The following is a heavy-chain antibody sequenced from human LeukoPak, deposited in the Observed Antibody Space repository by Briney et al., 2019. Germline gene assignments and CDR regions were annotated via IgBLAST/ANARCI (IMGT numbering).Heavy chain of an antibody. CDR2: IYYSVST. J-gene: IGHJ6*03. CDR3: ARAWKWLRPYYCYYMDV. D-gene: IGHD5-12*01. V-gene: IGHV4-39*01. Sequence: SETLSLTCTVSGASISSTNNFWGWIRQTPGTGLEWIATIYYSVSTYYNPSLKSRLIISVDTSKNQFSLKLSSVTAADTAVYYCARAWKWLRPYYCYYMDVWGKGTTVTISS. CDR1: GASISSTNNF.